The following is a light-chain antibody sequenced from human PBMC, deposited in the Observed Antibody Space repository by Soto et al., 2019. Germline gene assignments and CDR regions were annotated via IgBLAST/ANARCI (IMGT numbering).Light chain of an antibody. CDR1: SSNIGAGYD. CDR2: DTF. J-gene: IGLJ3*02. CDR3: QAYDNSLGVSVL. Sequence: QSVLTQPPSVSGAPGQTVTISCSGSSSNIGAGYDVHWYQQLPGKVPKLVIYDTFNRPSGVPDRFSGSKSGTSDSLAITGLQAEDEADYYCQAYDNSLGVSVLFGGGTKLTVL. V-gene: IGLV1-40*01.